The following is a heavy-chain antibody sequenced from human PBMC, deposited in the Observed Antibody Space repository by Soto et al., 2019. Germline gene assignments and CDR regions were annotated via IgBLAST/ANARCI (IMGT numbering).Heavy chain of an antibody. V-gene: IGHV4-39*01. Sequence: QLQLQESGPGLVKPSETLSLTCTVSGGSISSSSYYWGWIRQPPGKGLEWIGSIYYSGSTYYNPSLKSRVTISVDTSKNQFSLKLSSVTAADTAVYYCASPIRLRAFDIWGQGTMVTVSS. D-gene: IGHD1-1*01. CDR1: GGSISSSSYY. J-gene: IGHJ3*02. CDR3: ASPIRLRAFDI. CDR2: IYYSGST.